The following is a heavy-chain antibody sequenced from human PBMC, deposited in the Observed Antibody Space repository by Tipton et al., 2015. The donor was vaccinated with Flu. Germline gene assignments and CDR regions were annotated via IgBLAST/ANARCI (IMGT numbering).Heavy chain of an antibody. CDR1: GFTFSYYE. V-gene: IGHV3-48*03. Sequence: CAASGFTFSYYEMNWVRQAPGKGLEWVAYISSSSKKIYYADSVKGRFTISRDNAKDSLYLQMNSLRAEDTAVYYCARDHPEYIDNPQLFFDLWGRGTLVAVSS. CDR2: ISSSSKKI. J-gene: IGHJ2*01. D-gene: IGHD1-1*01. CDR3: ARDHPEYIDNPQLFFDL.